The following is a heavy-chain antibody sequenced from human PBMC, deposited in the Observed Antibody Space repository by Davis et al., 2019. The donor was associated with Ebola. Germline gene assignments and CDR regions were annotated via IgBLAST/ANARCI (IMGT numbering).Heavy chain of an antibody. D-gene: IGHD3-3*01. CDR2: IYYSGST. CDR1: GGSVSSGSYY. Sequence: MPSETLSLTCTVSGGSVSSGSYYWSWIRQPPGKGLEWIGYIYYSGSTNYNPSLKSRVTISVDTSKNQFSLKLRSVTAADTAVYYCARSSYYDFWSGYSNIWFDPWGQGTLVTVSS. V-gene: IGHV4-61*01. CDR3: ARSSYYDFWSGYSNIWFDP. J-gene: IGHJ5*02.